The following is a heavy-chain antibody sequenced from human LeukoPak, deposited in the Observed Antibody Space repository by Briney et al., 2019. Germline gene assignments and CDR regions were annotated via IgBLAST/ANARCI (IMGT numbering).Heavy chain of an antibody. Sequence: GGSLRLSCAASGFSFGGYGMHWVRQAPGKGLVWVSRINSDGSITTYADSVRGRFTISRDNAKSTLYLQMNSLRAEDTAVYYCASSTQISKYADYWGQGALVTVSS. CDR2: INSDGSIT. V-gene: IGHV3-74*01. CDR1: GFSFGGYG. J-gene: IGHJ4*02. D-gene: IGHD2-2*01. CDR3: ASSTQISKYADY.